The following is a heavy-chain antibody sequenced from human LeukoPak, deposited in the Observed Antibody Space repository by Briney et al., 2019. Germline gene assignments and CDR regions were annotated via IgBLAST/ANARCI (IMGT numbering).Heavy chain of an antibody. CDR3: ARDRCRSSGCSLVVY. CDR1: SGSFSGYY. V-gene: IGHV4-34*01. Sequence: SETLSLTCDVNSGSFSGYYWSWIRQPPGKGLEWIGEINNSGSTNYNPSLKSRVTISVDTSKNQFSLKLSSVTAADTAVYYCARDRCRSSGCSLVVYWGQGTLVTVSS. J-gene: IGHJ4*02. D-gene: IGHD6-19*01. CDR2: INNSGST.